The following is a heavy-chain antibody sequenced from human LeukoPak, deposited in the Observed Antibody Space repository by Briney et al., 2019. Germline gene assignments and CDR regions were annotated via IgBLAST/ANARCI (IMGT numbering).Heavy chain of an antibody. D-gene: IGHD3-10*01. J-gene: IGHJ6*02. CDR1: GFTFSDYY. CDR3: ARDRYGSGRRYYYGMDV. CDR2: ISSSGSTI. V-gene: IGHV3-11*01. Sequence: TGGSLRLSCAASGFTFSDYYMSWIRQAPGKGLEWVSYISSSGSTIYYADPVKGRFTISRDNAKNSLYLQMNSLRAEDTAVYYCARDRYGSGRRYYYGMDVWGQGTTVTVSS.